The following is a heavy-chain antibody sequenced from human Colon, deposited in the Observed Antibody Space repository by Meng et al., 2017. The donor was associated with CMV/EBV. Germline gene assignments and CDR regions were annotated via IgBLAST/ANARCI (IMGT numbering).Heavy chain of an antibody. CDR1: GYIFTSYG. J-gene: IGHJ4*02. Sequence: ASVKVSCKVSGYIFTSYGISWARQAPGQGLEWMGWISTHNGYTSYAQKFQDRVTMTTDTSTSTAYMDLRSLGSDDSAVYYCARYCSGGNCYSKPGLAKFFDLWGQGTLVTVLL. D-gene: IGHD2-15*01. CDR3: ARYCSGGNCYSKPGLAKFFDL. V-gene: IGHV1-18*01. CDR2: ISTHNGYT.